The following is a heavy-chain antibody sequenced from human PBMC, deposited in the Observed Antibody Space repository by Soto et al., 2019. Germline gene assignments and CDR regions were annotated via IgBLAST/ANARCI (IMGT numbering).Heavy chain of an antibody. CDR2: INHSGST. D-gene: IGHD2-8*01. CDR1: GGPFSGYY. Sequence: SETLSLTCAVYGGPFSGYYWSWIRQPPGKGLEWIGEINHSGSTNYNPSLKSRVTISVDTSKNQFSLKLSSVTAADTAVYYCARKWGYYFDYWGQGTLVTVSS. J-gene: IGHJ4*02. CDR3: ARKWGYYFDY. V-gene: IGHV4-34*01.